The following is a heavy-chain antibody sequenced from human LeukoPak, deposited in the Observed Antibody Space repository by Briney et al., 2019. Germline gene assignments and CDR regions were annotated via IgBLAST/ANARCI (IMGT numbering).Heavy chain of an antibody. CDR1: GFTFSNYA. J-gene: IGHJ4*02. D-gene: IGHD3-9*01. Sequence: GASLRLSCAASGFTFSNYAMSWVRQAPGKGLERVSAIVGSGSNTYYADSVKGRFTISRDNPKNTLYLQMNSLRAEDTAVYYCAKWGDYDILTGYYDSDYWGQGTLVTVSS. CDR2: IVGSGSNT. V-gene: IGHV3-23*01. CDR3: AKWGDYDILTGYYDSDY.